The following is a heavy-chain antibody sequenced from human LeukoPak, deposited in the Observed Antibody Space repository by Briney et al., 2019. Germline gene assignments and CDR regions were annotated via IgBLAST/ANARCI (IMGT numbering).Heavy chain of an antibody. D-gene: IGHD2-15*01. Sequence: PGGSLRLSCAASGFTFSSYAMHWVRQAPGKGLEWVAVISYDGSNKYYADSVKGRFTISRDNSKNTLYPQMNSLRAEDTAVYYCAKVTELLVYYYGMDVWGQGTTVTVSS. CDR3: AKVTELLVYYYGMDV. V-gene: IGHV3-30-3*01. CDR1: GFTFSSYA. J-gene: IGHJ6*02. CDR2: ISYDGSNK.